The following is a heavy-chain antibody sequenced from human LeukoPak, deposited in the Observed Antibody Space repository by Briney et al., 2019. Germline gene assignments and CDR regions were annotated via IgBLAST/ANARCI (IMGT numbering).Heavy chain of an antibody. CDR1: GFTFSDYY. CDR2: ISSSGSTI. Sequence: GGSLRLSCAASGFTFSDYYMSWIRQAPGKGLEWVSYISSSGSTIYYADSVKGRFTISRDNAKNSLYLQMNSLRAEDTAVYYCARTQALTVTTVGFDYWGQGTLVTVPS. J-gene: IGHJ4*02. D-gene: IGHD4-17*01. CDR3: ARTQALTVTTVGFDY. V-gene: IGHV3-11*04.